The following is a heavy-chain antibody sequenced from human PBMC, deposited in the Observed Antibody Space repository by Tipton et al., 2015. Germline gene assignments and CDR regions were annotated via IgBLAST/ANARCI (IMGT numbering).Heavy chain of an antibody. V-gene: IGHV3-30*03. CDR3: AREEGPFDY. J-gene: IGHJ4*02. CDR2: ISYDGSTK. CDR1: GFAFSSYG. Sequence: SLRLSCAASGFAFSSYGMHWVRQAPGKGLEWGALISYDGSTKYSSDSVKGRFTISRDNSKNTMYLQMNSLRAEDTAEYYCAREEGPFDYWGQGTLATVSS.